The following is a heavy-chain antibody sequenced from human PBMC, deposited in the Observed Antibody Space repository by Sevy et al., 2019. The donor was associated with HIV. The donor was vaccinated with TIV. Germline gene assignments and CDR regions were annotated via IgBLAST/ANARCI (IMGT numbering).Heavy chain of an antibody. CDR3: ARDVSGGERCGQLSAYFDY. D-gene: IGHD3-16*02. Sequence: GGSLRLSCAASGFPFTTYAVHWVRQAPGKGLEWLAVISFNGGNKLYADSVRGRFTISRDNSENTMYLQMNSLRVEDTAMYYCARDVSGGERCGQLSAYFDYWGQGTLVTVSS. CDR1: GFPFTTYA. CDR2: ISFNGGNK. J-gene: IGHJ4*02. V-gene: IGHV3-30-3*01.